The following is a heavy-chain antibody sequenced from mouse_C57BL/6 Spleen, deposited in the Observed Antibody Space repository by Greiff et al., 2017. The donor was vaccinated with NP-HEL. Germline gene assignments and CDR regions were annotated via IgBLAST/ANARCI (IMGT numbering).Heavy chain of an antibody. J-gene: IGHJ2*01. D-gene: IGHD2-13*01. CDR1: GYAFTNYL. V-gene: IGHV1-54*01. CDR2: INPGSGGT. CDR3: ARWGVNYFDY. Sequence: QVQLQQPGAELVRPGTSVKVSCKASGYAFTNYLIEWVKQRPGQGLEWIGVINPGSGGTNYNEKFKGKATLTADKSSSTAYMQLSSLTSEDSAVYFCARWGVNYFDYWGQGTTLTVSS.